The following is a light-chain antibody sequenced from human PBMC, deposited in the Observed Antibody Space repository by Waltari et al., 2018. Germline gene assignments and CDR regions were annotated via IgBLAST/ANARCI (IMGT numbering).Light chain of an antibody. CDR1: SSDVGGYDS. V-gene: IGLV2-11*01. CDR2: DVN. CDR3: CSFAGSPPYV. J-gene: IGLJ1*01. Sequence: QSALTQPRSVSGSPGQSVTISCTGTSSDVGGYDSVSWYQQHPGKAPKLMIYDVNKRPSGAPYRLSGAKSGNTACLTISGLQCEDEADYYCCSFAGSPPYVFGTGTKVTVL.